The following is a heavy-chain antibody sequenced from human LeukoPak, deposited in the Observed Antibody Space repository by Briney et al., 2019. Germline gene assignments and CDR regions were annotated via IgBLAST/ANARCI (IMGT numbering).Heavy chain of an antibody. J-gene: IGHJ4*02. D-gene: IGHD3-22*01. CDR2: ISSSSSSTI. CDR3: ARDYRPGGAMIVVVTPGVDY. CDR1: GFTFSSYS. Sequence: GGSLRLSCAASGFTFSSYSMNWVRQAPGKGLEWVSYISSSSSSTIYYADSVKGRFTISRDNAKNSLYLQMNSLRAEDTAVYYCARDYRPGGAMIVVVTPGVDYWGQGTLVTVSS. V-gene: IGHV3-48*01.